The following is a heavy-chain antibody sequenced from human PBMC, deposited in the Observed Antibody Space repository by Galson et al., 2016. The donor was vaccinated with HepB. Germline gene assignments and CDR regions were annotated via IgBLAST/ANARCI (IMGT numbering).Heavy chain of an antibody. J-gene: IGHJ4*02. D-gene: IGHD1-26*01. CDR1: GDSISSDDW. CDR3: ARDHARELIGN. V-gene: IGHV4-4*02. CDR2: VYHSGST. Sequence: ETLSLTCVVSGDSISSDDWWSWVRQPPGKGLEWIGEVYHSGSTNHNPSLKSRVTMSVDKSKNQFSLKLTSVTAADTAVYYCARDHARELIGNWGQGTLVTVYS.